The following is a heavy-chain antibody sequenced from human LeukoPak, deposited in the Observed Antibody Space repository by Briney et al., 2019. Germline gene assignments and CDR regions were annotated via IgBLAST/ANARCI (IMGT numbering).Heavy chain of an antibody. CDR2: ISYDGSNK. V-gene: IGHV3-30-3*01. CDR1: GFTFRSYS. D-gene: IGHD2-2*01. Sequence: PGRSLRLSCAAPGFTFRSYSTHGVRQAPGKGLEWVAVISYDGSNKYYADSVKGRFTISRDNSKNTPYLQMNSLRAEDTAVYYCARAPPQYCSSTSGYAYYFDYWGQGTLVTVSS. CDR3: ARAPPQYCSSTSGYAYYFDY. J-gene: IGHJ4*02.